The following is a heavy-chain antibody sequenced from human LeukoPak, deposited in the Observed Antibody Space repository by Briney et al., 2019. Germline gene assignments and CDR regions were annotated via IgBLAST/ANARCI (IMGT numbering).Heavy chain of an antibody. V-gene: IGHV4-38-2*01. D-gene: IGHD6-19*01. CDR1: GYSISSGYY. CDR3: ARVGQWSPFDY. CDR2: IYHSGST. J-gene: IGHJ4*02. Sequence: SETLSLTCAVSGYSISSGYYWGWIRPPPGKGLEWIGSIYHSGSTYYNPSLKSRVTISVDTSKNQFSLKLSSVTAADTAVYYCARVGQWSPFDYWGQGTLVTVPS.